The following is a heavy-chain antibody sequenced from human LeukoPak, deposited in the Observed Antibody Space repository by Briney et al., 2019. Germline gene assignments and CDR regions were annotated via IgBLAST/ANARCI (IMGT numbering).Heavy chain of an antibody. Sequence: SVKVSCKASGGTFISYAISWVRQAPGQGLEWMGGIIPIFGTANYAQKLQGRVTMTTDTSTSTAYMELRSLRSDDTAVYYCARDYGMVATDDYWGQGTLVTVSS. J-gene: IGHJ4*02. CDR1: GGTFISYA. CDR2: IIPIFGTA. D-gene: IGHD5-12*01. V-gene: IGHV1-69*05. CDR3: ARDYGMVATDDY.